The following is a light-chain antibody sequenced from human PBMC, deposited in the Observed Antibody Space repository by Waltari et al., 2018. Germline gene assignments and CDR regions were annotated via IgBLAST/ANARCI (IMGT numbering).Light chain of an antibody. CDR3: SSSGSTSVVV. CDR1: TNDVANYKY. CDR2: DVI. J-gene: IGLJ2*01. Sequence: QSALTQPASVSGSPGQSITISCTGTTNDVANYKYVSWYQQHPGKAPKLIIYDVIKRPSGVSSRSSGYNSGSAASLTISGLRAEDEADYYCSSSGSTSVVVFGGGTSLTVL. V-gene: IGLV2-14*03.